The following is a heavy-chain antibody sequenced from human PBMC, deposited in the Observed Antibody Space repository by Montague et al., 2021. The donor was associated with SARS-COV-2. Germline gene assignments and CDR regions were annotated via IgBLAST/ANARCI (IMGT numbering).Heavy chain of an antibody. CDR3: ARERTVVILTGYDYYGVDF. J-gene: IGHJ6*02. Sequence: SLRLSCAASGFTFSSYSMNWVRQAPGKGLEWVSSISSSSSYIYYADSVKGRFTISRDNAKNTLYLQMNSLRAEDTAVYFCARERTVVILTGYDYYGVDFWGQGTPVTVSS. CDR2: ISSSSSYI. V-gene: IGHV3-21*01. D-gene: IGHD3-10*01. CDR1: GFTFSSYS.